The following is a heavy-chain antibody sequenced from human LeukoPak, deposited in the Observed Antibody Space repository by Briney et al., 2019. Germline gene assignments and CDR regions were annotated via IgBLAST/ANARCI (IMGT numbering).Heavy chain of an antibody. D-gene: IGHD3-10*01. CDR1: GGSISSSSYY. CDR3: ARHMDHYYYGSGPNWFDP. V-gene: IGHV4-39*01. Sequence: PSETLSLTCTVSGGSISSSSYYWGWIRQPPGKGLEWIGSIYYSGSTYYNPSLKSRVTISVDTSKNQFSLKLSSVTAADTAVYYCARHMDHYYYGSGPNWFDPWGQGTLVTVSS. CDR2: IYYSGST. J-gene: IGHJ5*02.